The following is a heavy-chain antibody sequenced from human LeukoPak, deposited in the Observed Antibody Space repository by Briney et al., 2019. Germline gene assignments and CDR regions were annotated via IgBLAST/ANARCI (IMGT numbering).Heavy chain of an antibody. CDR3: ARGTLGYCSSTSCHSDY. V-gene: IGHV4-59*01. CDR1: GGSISSYY. D-gene: IGHD2-2*01. CDR2: IYYTGST. Sequence: SETLSFTCTVSGGSISSYYWSWIRQPPGKGLEWIGYIYYTGSTNYNPSLKSRVTISVDTSKNQFSLRLNSVTAADTAVYYCARGTLGYCSSTSCHSDYWGQGTLVTVSS. J-gene: IGHJ4*02.